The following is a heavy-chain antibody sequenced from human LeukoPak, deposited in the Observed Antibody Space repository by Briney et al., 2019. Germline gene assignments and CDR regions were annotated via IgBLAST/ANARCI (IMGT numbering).Heavy chain of an antibody. J-gene: IGHJ4*02. CDR2: IYHSGST. V-gene: IGHV4-4*02. D-gene: IGHD3-10*01. CDR1: GGSISSSNW. CDR3: ASSGNYGPKYYFDY. Sequence: PSETLSLTCAVSGGSISSSNWWSWVRQPPGKGLEWIGEIYHSGSTNYNPSLKSRVTISVDKSKNQFSLKLSSVTAADTAVYYCASSGNYGPKYYFDYWGQGTLVTVSS.